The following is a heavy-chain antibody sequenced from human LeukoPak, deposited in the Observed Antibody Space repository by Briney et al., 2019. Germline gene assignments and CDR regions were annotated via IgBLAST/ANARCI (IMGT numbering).Heavy chain of an antibody. D-gene: IGHD3-10*01. CDR1: GFTFSDYW. CDR2: INTDGSIT. Sequence: GGSLRLSCAASGFTFSDYWIHWVRQAPGKGLVWVSRINTDGSITNYADSVKGRFSIARDNAKNTLYLQMSSLRAEDTAVYYCARDRGPRTGFMVREAYDYWGQGTLVTVSS. J-gene: IGHJ4*02. V-gene: IGHV3-74*01. CDR3: ARDRGPRTGFMVREAYDY.